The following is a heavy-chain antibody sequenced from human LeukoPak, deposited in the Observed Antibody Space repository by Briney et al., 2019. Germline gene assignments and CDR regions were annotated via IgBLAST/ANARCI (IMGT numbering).Heavy chain of an antibody. J-gene: IGHJ5*02. D-gene: IGHD6-19*01. V-gene: IGHV1-3*03. CDR1: GYTFTSYT. CDR2: INGGNSNT. CDR3: ARDSSGWYHWFDP. Sequence: GASLKVSCKASGYTFTSYTLHWVRQSPGQKLEWRGGINGGNSNTTYSQEFQDRVTITRDTSASTAYMELSRLRSEDTAVYYCARDSSGWYHWFDPWGQGTLVTVSS.